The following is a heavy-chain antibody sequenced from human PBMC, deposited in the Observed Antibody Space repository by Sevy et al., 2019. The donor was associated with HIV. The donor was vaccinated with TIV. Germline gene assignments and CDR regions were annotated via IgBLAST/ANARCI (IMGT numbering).Heavy chain of an antibody. CDR3: TTDQIMLLLVTDGMDV. D-gene: IGHD2-21*02. CDR1: GFTFTYAW. V-gene: IGHV3-15*01. J-gene: IGHJ6*02. Sequence: GGSLRLSCAASGFTFTYAWMNWVRQAPGKGLEWVGRIKSKSDGGTIDYAAPVKGRFLISRDDSRNRLYLQMNSLKTEDTAVYYCTTDQIMLLLVTDGMDVWGQGTTVTVSS. CDR2: IKSKSDGGTI.